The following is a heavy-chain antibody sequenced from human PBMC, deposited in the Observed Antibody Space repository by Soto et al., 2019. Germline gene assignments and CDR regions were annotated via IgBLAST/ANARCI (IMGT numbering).Heavy chain of an antibody. CDR3: AREPALTASGYDSPFDP. CDR1: GFTFSSYG. D-gene: IGHD5-12*01. Sequence: PGGSLRLSCGASGFTFSSYGMHWVRQAPGKGLEWVSSITNSSSNIYYADSVKGRFTISRDNAKNSLYLQMNSLRAEDTAVYYCAREPALTASGYDSPFDPWGQGTLVTVSS. CDR2: ITNSSSNI. V-gene: IGHV3-21*01. J-gene: IGHJ5*02.